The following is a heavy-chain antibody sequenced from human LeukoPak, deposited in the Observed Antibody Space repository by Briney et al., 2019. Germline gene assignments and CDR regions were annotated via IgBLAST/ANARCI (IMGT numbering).Heavy chain of an antibody. D-gene: IGHD3-10*01. CDR2: INHSGST. CDR3: ARGVQYYYGSGSYWKHYYYYYMDV. J-gene: IGHJ6*03. Sequence: PSETLSLTCAVYGGSFSGYYWSWIRQPPGKGLEWIGEINHSGSTNYNPSLKSRVAISVDTSKNQFSLKLSSVTAAGTAVYYCARGVQYYYGSGSYWKHYYYYYMDVWGKGTTVTVSS. V-gene: IGHV4-34*01. CDR1: GGSFSGYY.